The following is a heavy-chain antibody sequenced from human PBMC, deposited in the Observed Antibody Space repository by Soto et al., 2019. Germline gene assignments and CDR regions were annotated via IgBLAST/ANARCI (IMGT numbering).Heavy chain of an antibody. D-gene: IGHD2-15*01. CDR2: ISAYNGNT. Sequence: GASVKVSCKASGYTFTSYGISWVRQAPGQGLEWMGWISAYNGNTNYAQKLQGRVTMTTDTSTSTAYMELRSLRSDDTAVYYCARVRDIVVVVAARGGGSAFDIWGQGTMV. V-gene: IGHV1-18*01. J-gene: IGHJ3*02. CDR1: GYTFTSYG. CDR3: ARVRDIVVVVAARGGGSAFDI.